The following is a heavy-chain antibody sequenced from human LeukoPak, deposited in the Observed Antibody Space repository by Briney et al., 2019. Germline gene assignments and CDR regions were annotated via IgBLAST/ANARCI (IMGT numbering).Heavy chain of an antibody. V-gene: IGHV3-30-3*01. CDR1: GFTFSSYA. Sequence: GGSLRLSCAASGFTFSSYAMHWVRQAPGKGLEWVAVISYDGSNKYYADSVKGRFTISRDNSKNTLYLQMNSLRAEDTAVYYCARAKAVAGPPVDYFDYWGQGTLVTVSS. J-gene: IGHJ4*02. CDR3: ARAKAVAGPPVDYFDY. D-gene: IGHD6-19*01. CDR2: ISYDGSNK.